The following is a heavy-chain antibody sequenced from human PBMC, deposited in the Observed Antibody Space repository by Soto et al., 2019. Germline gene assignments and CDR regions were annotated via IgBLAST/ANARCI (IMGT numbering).Heavy chain of an antibody. CDR3: APDYGDDAGGACDI. D-gene: IGHD4-17*01. CDR1: GFTFSSYA. V-gene: IGHV3-23*01. Sequence: EVQLLESGGGLVQPGGSLRLSCAASGFTFSSYAMSWVRQAPGKGLEWVSAISGSGGSTYYADSVKVRFTISRDNSTNTLYLQMNSLRAEDTAVYYCAPDYGDDAGGACDIWGQGTMVTVSS. CDR2: ISGSGGST. J-gene: IGHJ3*02.